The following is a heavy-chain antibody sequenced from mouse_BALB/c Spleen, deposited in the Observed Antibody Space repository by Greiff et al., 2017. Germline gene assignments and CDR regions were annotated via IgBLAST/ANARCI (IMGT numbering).Heavy chain of an antibody. CDR3: ARGRYYGNYEGYFDV. V-gene: IGHV5-6*02. J-gene: IGHJ1*01. Sequence: EVKLQESGGDLVKPGGSLKLSCAASGFTFSSYGMYWVRQTPEKRLEWVATISDGGSYTYYPDSVKGRVTISRDNAKNNLYLQMSSLKSEDTAMYYCARGRYYGNYEGYFDVWGAGTTVTVSS. D-gene: IGHD2-1*01. CDR2: ISDGGSYT. CDR1: GFTFSSYG.